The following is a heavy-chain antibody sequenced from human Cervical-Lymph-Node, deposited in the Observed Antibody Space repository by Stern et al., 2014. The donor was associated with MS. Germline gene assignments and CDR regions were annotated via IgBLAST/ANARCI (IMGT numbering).Heavy chain of an antibody. V-gene: IGHV1-69*06. D-gene: IGHD2-2*01. CDR2: ISPLFSTS. CDR3: AGPRYAF. J-gene: IGHJ4*02. Sequence: VQLVESGPEVKKPGSSVKVSCKASGGSFMNYAITWVRQAPGQGPEWMGDISPLFSTSNYAQKFQGRVTINADKSTTTAYMEVNSLTSEDTAVYYCAGPRYAFWGQGTLVIVSS. CDR1: GGSFMNYA.